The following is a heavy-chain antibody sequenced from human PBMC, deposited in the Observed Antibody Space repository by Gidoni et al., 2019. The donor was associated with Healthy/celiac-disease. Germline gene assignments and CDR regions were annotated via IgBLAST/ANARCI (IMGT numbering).Heavy chain of an antibody. V-gene: IGHV4-30-4*01. D-gene: IGHD3-22*01. CDR2: IYYSGST. J-gene: IGHJ1*01. CDR3: ASIILDYYDTRPEYFQH. Sequence: QVQLQESGPGLVKPSQTLSLTCTVSGGSISSGDYYWSWIRQPPGKGLEWIGYIYYSGSTYYNPSLKSRVTISVDTSKNQFSLKLSSVTAADTAVYYCASIILDYYDTRPEYFQHWGQGTLVTVSS. CDR1: GGSISSGDYY.